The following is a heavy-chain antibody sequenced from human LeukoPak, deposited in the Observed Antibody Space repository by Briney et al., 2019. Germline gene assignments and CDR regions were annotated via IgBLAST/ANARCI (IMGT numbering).Heavy chain of an antibody. D-gene: IGHD6-19*01. CDR3: ARITADTAVACNSGFDP. V-gene: IGHV7-4-1*02. Sequence: ASVKVSCKASGYTFTSYAMNWVRQAPGQGLEWMGWINTNTGNPTYAQGFTGRFVFSLDTSVSTAYLQISSLKAEDTAVYYCARITADTAVACNSGFDPWGQGTLVTVSS. CDR2: INTNTGNP. CDR1: GYTFTSYA. J-gene: IGHJ5*02.